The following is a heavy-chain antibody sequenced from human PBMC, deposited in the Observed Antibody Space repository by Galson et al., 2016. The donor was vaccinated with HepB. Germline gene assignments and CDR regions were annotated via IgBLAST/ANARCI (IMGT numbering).Heavy chain of an antibody. CDR1: GGSFSGYY. V-gene: IGHV4-59*01. CDR3: GRDLRRPSGYFDF. CDR2: IYYSGST. Sequence: SETLSLTCTVSGGSFSGYYWTWIRQPPGKALEWIGNIYYSGSTNYNPSLKSRISMSVQTSKNQFSLTLSSVTAADTAVYYCGRDLRRPSGYFDFWGQGALVTVSS. J-gene: IGHJ4*02.